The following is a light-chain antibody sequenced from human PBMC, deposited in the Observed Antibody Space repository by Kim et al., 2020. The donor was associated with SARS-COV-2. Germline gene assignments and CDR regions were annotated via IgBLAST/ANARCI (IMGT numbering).Light chain of an antibody. V-gene: IGKV1-6*01. Sequence: AIQMTQSPSSLSASVGGRVTITCPASEGIRNDLGWYQQKPGKAPKLLIYAASSLQTGVPSRFGGSGSGRDFTLTISSLQPEDSAIYYCLQDYKYPRTFGQGTKVDIK. CDR2: AAS. CDR3: LQDYKYPRT. CDR1: EGIRND. J-gene: IGKJ1*01.